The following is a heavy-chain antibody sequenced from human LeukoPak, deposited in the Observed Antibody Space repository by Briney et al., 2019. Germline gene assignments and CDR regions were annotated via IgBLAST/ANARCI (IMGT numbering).Heavy chain of an antibody. J-gene: IGHJ5*02. D-gene: IGHD3-10*01. Sequence: GGSLRLSCAASGFTFSSYAMTWVRQAPGKGLEWVSVISGSGGSTYYADAVKGRFTISRDNSKNTVYLQMDSLRAEDTAVYYCANSRGHGSGNLWGQGTLVTVSS. CDR1: GFTFSSYA. V-gene: IGHV3-23*01. CDR3: ANSRGHGSGNL. CDR2: ISGSGGST.